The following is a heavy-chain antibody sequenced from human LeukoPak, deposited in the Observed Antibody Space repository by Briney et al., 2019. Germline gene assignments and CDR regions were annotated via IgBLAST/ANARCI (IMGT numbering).Heavy chain of an antibody. J-gene: IGHJ4*02. CDR2: ISGSGGST. V-gene: IGHV3-23*01. Sequence: PGGSLRLSCAASGFTFSSCAMSWVRQAPGKGLEWVSAISGSGGSTYYADSVKGRFTISRDNSKNTLYLQMNSLRAEDTAVYYCAKGSSGTAMVAYYFDYWGQGTLVTVSS. D-gene: IGHD5-18*01. CDR1: GFTFSSCA. CDR3: AKGSSGTAMVAYYFDY.